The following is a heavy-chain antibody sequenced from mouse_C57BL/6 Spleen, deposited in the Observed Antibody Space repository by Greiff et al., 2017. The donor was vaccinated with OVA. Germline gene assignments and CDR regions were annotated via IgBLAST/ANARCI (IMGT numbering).Heavy chain of an antibody. V-gene: IGHV1-64*01. J-gene: IGHJ2*01. CDR3: ARGAAYSYGSGGY. CDR1: GYTFTSYW. D-gene: IGHD3-3*01. CDR2: IHPNSGST. Sequence: QVQLQQPGAELVKPGASVKLSCKASGYTFTSYWMHWVKQRPGQGLEWIGMIHPNSGSTNYNEKFKSKATLTVDKSSSTAYMQLSSLTSEDSAVYYCARGAAYSYGSGGYWGQGTTLTVSS.